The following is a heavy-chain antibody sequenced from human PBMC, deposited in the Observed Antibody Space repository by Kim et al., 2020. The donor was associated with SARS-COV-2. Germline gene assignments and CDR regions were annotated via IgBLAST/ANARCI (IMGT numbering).Heavy chain of an antibody. V-gene: IGHV5-51*01. CDR3: ARVGPVVRGVHEGGMDV. CDR1: GYSFTNSW. J-gene: IGHJ6*02. CDR2: IYPSDSDT. Sequence: GESLKISCEASGYSFTNSWIGWVRQMPGKGLEWMGIIYPSDSDTRYSPSFQGQVTMSADKSISTAYLQWSSLKASDTAMYYCARVGPVVRGVHEGGMDVWGQGTTVIVSS. D-gene: IGHD3-10*01.